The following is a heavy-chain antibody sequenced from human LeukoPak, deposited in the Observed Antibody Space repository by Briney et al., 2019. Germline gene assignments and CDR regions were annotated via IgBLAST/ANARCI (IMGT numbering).Heavy chain of an antibody. D-gene: IGHD6-13*01. CDR2: ISSSGSTI. J-gene: IGHJ5*02. CDR3: ARVAAAGTDDWFDP. CDR1: GFTFSDYY. V-gene: IGHV3-11*01. Sequence: GGSLRLSCAASGFTFSDYYMSWIRQAPGKGLEWVSYISSSGSTIYYADSVKGRFTISRDNAKNSLYLQMNSLRAEDTAVYYCARVAAAGTDDWFDPWGQGTLATVSS.